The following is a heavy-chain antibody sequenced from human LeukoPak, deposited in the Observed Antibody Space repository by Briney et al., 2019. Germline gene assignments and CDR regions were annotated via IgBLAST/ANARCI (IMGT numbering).Heavy chain of an antibody. V-gene: IGHV1-8*01. J-gene: IGHJ5*02. D-gene: IGHD4-23*01. CDR3: ARDYGGSSGWFDP. CDR2: MSPNSDNT. CDR1: GYTFTSYD. Sequence: ASVKVSCKASGYTFTSYDINWVRQATGQGLEWMGWMSPNSDNTGYAQKFQGRVTFTRDTSISTAYMELRSLASEDTAVYYCARDYGGSSGWFDPWGQGTLVTVSS.